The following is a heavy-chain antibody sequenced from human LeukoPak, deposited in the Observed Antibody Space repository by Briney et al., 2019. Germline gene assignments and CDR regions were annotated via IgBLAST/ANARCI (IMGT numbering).Heavy chain of an antibody. J-gene: IGHJ4*02. CDR1: GYTFTGYY. D-gene: IGHD3-22*01. CDR3: AICELSSGYYYPELYFDY. V-gene: IGHV1-18*04. CDR2: ISAYNGNT. Sequence: GASVKVSCKASGYTFTGYYMHLMRQAPGQGLEWMGWISAYNGNTNYAQKLQGRVTMTTDTSTSTAYLELRSLRSDDTAVYYCAICELSSGYYYPELYFDYWGQGTLVTVSS.